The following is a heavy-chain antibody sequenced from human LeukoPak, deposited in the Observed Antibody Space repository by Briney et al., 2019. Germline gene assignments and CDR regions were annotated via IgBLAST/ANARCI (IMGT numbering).Heavy chain of an antibody. CDR3: ARLYYYDSSGYSHGGIDY. V-gene: IGHV4-34*01. CDR1: GGSFSGYY. D-gene: IGHD3-22*01. CDR2: INHSGST. J-gene: IGHJ4*02. Sequence: SETLSLTCAVYGGSFSGYYWSWIRQPPGKGLEWIGEINHSGSTNYNPSLKSRVTISVDTSKNQFSLKLSSMTAADTAVYYCARLYYYDSSGYSHGGIDYWGQGTLVTVSS.